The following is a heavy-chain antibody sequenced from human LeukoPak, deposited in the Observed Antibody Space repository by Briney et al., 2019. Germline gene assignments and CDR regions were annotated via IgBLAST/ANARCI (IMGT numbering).Heavy chain of an antibody. Sequence: SETLSLTCTVSGGSISSGDYYWSWIRQPPGKGLEWIGYIYYSGSTYYNPSLKSRVTISVDTSKNQFSLKLSSVTAADTAVYYCARVVMVTHYYYYMDVWGKGTTVTISS. CDR3: ARVVMVTHYYYYMDV. CDR2: IYYSGST. D-gene: IGHD3-16*01. CDR1: GGSISSGDYY. V-gene: IGHV4-30-4*08. J-gene: IGHJ6*03.